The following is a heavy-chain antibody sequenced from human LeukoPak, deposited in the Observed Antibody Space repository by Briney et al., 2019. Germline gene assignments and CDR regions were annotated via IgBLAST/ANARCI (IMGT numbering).Heavy chain of an antibody. J-gene: IGHJ4*02. CDR3: ARWELGFDY. CDR1: GGSISSYY. Sequence: ASETLSLTCTVSGGSISSYYWSWIRQPPGKGLEWIGYIYYSGSTNYNPSLKSRVTISVDTSKNQFSLKLSSVTAADTAVYYCARWELGFDYWGQGTLVTVSS. V-gene: IGHV4-59*01. CDR2: IYYSGST. D-gene: IGHD1-26*01.